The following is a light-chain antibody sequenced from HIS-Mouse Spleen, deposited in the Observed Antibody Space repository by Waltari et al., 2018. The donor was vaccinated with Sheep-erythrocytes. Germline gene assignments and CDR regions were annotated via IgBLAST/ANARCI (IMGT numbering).Light chain of an antibody. CDR1: QSVLYSSNNKNY. J-gene: IGKJ4*01. CDR3: QQYYSTPLT. Sequence: DIVMTQSPDYLAVSLGERATINCKSSQSVLYSSNNKNYLAWYQQKPGQPHKLLIYWASTRESGVPDRFSGSGSGTDFTLTISSLQAEDVAVYYCQQYYSTPLTFGGGTKVEIK. CDR2: WAS. V-gene: IGKV4-1*01.